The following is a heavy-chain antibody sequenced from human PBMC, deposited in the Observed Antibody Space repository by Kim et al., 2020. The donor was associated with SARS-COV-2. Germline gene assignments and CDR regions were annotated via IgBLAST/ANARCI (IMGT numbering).Heavy chain of an antibody. CDR3: ARASGMDV. CDR2: SGST. J-gene: IGHJ6*02. Sequence: SGSTNHNPSPKSRVTRPVDTSKNQCSLKLSSVTAADTAGYYWARASGMDVWGQGTTVTVSS. V-gene: IGHV4-34*01.